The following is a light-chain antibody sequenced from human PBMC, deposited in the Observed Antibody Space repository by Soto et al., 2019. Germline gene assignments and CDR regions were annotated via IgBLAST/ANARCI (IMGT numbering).Light chain of an antibody. CDR1: QSVSSSY. J-gene: IGKJ1*01. V-gene: IGKV3-20*01. CDR2: GAS. CDR3: QQYGSSQS. Sequence: EIVLTQSPGTLSLSPGERATLSCRASQSVSSSYLAWYQQKPGQAPRLLIYGASSRATGIPDRFSGSGSGTDFTLTISRLEPEDVEVYYCQQYGSSQSFGQGTNVEIK.